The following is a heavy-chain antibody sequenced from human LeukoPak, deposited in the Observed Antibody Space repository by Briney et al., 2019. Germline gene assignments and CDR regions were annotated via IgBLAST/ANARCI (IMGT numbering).Heavy chain of an antibody. CDR2: ISGTSNTI. J-gene: IGHJ4*02. V-gene: IGHV3-48*01. CDR1: GFTFSTYS. CDR3: AKWGGEQQLDY. Sequence: QPGGSLRLSCVASGFTFSTYSMNWVRQAPGKGLEWVSYISGTSNTIYYADSVKGRFTISRDNAKNSLYLQVNSLRAEDTAVYYCAKWGGEQQLDYWGQGTLVTVSS. D-gene: IGHD6-13*01.